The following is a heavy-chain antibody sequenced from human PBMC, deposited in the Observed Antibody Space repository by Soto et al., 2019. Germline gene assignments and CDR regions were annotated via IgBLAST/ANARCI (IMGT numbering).Heavy chain of an antibody. Sequence: QITLKESGPTLVKPTQTLTLTCTFSGFSLSTSGVGVGWIRQPPGKALEWLALIYWDDDKRYSPSLKSRLTITKDXXKXQXXLTMTTMDPVDTATYYCAHSHPSSSSWEGAWYFDLWGRGTLVTVSS. CDR1: GFSLSTSGVG. CDR3: AHSHPSSSSWEGAWYFDL. D-gene: IGHD6-13*01. V-gene: IGHV2-5*02. J-gene: IGHJ2*01. CDR2: IYWDDDK.